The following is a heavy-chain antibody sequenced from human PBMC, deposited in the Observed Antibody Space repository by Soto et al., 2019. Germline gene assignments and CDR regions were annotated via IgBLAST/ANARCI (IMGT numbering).Heavy chain of an antibody. D-gene: IGHD5-12*01. CDR3: ARVRRWLQLHDAFDI. J-gene: IGHJ3*02. CDR2: ISSSGSTI. CDR1: GFTFSDYY. Sequence: PGGSLRLSCAASGFTFSDYYMSWIRQAPGKGLEWVSYISSSGSTIYYADSVKGRFTISRDNAKNSLYLQMNSLRAEDTAVYYCARVRRWLQLHDAFDIWGQGTMVTVSS. V-gene: IGHV3-11*01.